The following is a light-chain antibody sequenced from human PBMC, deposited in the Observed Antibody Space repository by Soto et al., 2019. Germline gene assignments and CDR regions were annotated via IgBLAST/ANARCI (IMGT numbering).Light chain of an antibody. CDR3: QQLNSYPQLT. CDR2: AAS. Sequence: IQLTQSPSSLSASVGDRVTITCRASQGISSYLAWYQQKPGKAPKLLIYAASTLQSGVPSRFSGSGSGTDVTLTISSLQPEDFATYYCQQLNSYPQLTFGGGTKVEIK. J-gene: IGKJ4*01. CDR1: QGISSY. V-gene: IGKV1-9*01.